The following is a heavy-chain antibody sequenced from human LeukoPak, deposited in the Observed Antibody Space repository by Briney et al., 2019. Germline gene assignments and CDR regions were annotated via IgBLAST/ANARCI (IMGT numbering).Heavy chain of an antibody. CDR1: GFTFSSYG. Sequence: GRSLRLSCAASGFTFSSYGMHWVRQAPGKGLEWVAVIWYDGSNKYYADSVKGRFTISRDNSKNTLYLQMNSLRAEDTAVYYCAKNGGSSWLAYYFDYWGQGTLVTVSS. V-gene: IGHV3-33*06. D-gene: IGHD6-13*01. CDR2: IWYDGSNK. J-gene: IGHJ4*02. CDR3: AKNGGSSWLAYYFDY.